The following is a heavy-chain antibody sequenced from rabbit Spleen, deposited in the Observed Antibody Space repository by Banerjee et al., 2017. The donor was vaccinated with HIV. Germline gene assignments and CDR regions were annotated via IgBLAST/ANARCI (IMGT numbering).Heavy chain of an antibody. J-gene: IGHJ4*01. Sequence: QEQLEESGGGLVKPEGSLTLTCKASGVSFSDKDVMCWVRQATGKGLEWIGTIWTGSTSITWYANWALGRFTISKTSSTTVTLQLNSLTAADTATYFCARDPNYASGHYIYSFWGPGTLVTVS. CDR3: ARDPNYASGHYIYSF. D-gene: IGHD1-1*01. CDR2: IWTGSTSIT. CDR1: GVSFSDKDV. V-gene: IGHV1S45*01.